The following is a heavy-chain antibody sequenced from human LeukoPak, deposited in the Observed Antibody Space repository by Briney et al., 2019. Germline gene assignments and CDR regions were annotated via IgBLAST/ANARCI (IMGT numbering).Heavy chain of an antibody. Sequence: GGSLRLSCVASGFILSDHYTDWVRQAPGKGLEWVGRSRSKAKSYTTEYAASVKGRFTFSRDDSKNSLYLQMNSLKTEDTAVYYCIRGRSTSGRTYFDFWGQGTLVTVSS. CDR3: IRGRSTSGRTYFDF. J-gene: IGHJ4*02. D-gene: IGHD6-19*01. CDR2: SRSKAKSYTT. V-gene: IGHV3-72*01. CDR1: GFILSDHY.